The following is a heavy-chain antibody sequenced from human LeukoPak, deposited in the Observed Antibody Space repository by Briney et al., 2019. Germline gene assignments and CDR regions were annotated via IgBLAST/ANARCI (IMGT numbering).Heavy chain of an antibody. CDR3: AREGGDWGEGYFDY. J-gene: IGHJ4*02. Sequence: PGGSLRLSCAASGFTFSDSYMSWIRQVPGKGLERISYISDSADTIYYADSVKGRFTISRDNAKNSLYLQMNRLRAEDRAVYYFAREGGDWGEGYFDYWGQGTLVTVSS. D-gene: IGHD3-16*01. CDR1: GFTFSDSY. V-gene: IGHV3-11*01. CDR2: ISDSADTI.